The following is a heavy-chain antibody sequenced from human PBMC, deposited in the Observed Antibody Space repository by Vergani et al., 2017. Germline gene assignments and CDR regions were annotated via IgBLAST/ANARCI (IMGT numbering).Heavy chain of an antibody. V-gene: IGHV4-39*01. CDR3: ARRKVVPEADWFDP. Sequence: QLQLQESGPGLVKPSETLSLTCTVSGGSISSSSYYWGWIRQPPGKGLEWIGSIYYSGSTYYNPSLKSRVTISVDTSKNQFSLKLSSVTAADTAVYYCARRKVVPEADWFDPWGQGTLVTVSS. D-gene: IGHD2-2*01. CDR1: GGSISSSSYY. CDR2: IYYSGST. J-gene: IGHJ5*02.